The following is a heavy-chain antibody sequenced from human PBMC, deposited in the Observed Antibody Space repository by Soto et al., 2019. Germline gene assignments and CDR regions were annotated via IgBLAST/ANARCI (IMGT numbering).Heavy chain of an antibody. D-gene: IGHD6-19*01. CDR2: ILGSNGQT. Sequence: PGGSLRLSCEVSGFSLSTYTVRWVRQAPGKGLEWVSAILGSNGQTYYADSVKGQFTISRDNSKNTLYLQINSLRPDDTAVYFCAKGYSTGWSEGYFDYWGQGALVTVSS. CDR3: AKGYSTGWSEGYFDY. CDR1: GFSLSTYT. J-gene: IGHJ4*02. V-gene: IGHV3-23*01.